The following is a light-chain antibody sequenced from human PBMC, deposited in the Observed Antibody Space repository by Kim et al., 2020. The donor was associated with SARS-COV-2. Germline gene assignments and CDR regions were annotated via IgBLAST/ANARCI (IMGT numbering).Light chain of an antibody. CDR2: PAS. CDR1: QIIETY. J-gene: IGKJ2*01. CDR3: QHYIRFPYT. Sequence: ASVGDRVSIPCRASQIIETYLAWYQQKPGKAPALLIYPASSLHSGVPSRFSGSGSGTEFTLTINSLQPDDFATYYCQHYIRFPYTFGQGTKVDIK. V-gene: IGKV1-5*01.